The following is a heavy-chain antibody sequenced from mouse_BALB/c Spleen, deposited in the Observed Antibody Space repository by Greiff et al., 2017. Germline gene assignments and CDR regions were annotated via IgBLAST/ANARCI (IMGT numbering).Heavy chain of an antibody. CDR2: IDPENGNT. CDR3: ARGDGDYFDY. D-gene: IGHD2-3*01. J-gene: IGHJ2*01. CDR1: GFNIKDYY. V-gene: IGHV14-1*02. Sequence: DVKLQESGAELVRPGALVKLSCKASGFNIKDYYMHWVKQRPEQGLEWIGWIDPENGNTIYDPKFQGKASITADTSSNTAYLQLSSLTSEDTAVYYCARGDGDYFDYWGQGTTLTVSS.